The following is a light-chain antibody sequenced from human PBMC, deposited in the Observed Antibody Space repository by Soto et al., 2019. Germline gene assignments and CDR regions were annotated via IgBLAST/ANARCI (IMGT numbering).Light chain of an antibody. Sequence: EVVMTQSPATLSVSPGERATLSCRASETVATNLAWYQQKPGQAPRLLISGASTRAAGISDRFRGSGSGTEFTLTISSLRSEDSAVYYCQQYNNWPPLTFGGGTKVEIK. J-gene: IGKJ4*01. V-gene: IGKV3-15*01. CDR1: ETVATN. CDR3: QQYNNWPPLT. CDR2: GAS.